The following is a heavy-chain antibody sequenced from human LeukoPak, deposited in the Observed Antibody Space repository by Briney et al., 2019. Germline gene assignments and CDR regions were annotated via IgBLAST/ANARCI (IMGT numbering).Heavy chain of an antibody. J-gene: IGHJ4*02. CDR1: GFTFSSYA. CDR3: AKDRLTESGYSSSWFDY. CDR2: ISYDGSNK. Sequence: GGSLRLSCAASGFTFSSYAMHWVRQAPGKGLEWVAVISYDGSNKYYADSVKGRFTISRDNSKNTLYLQMNSLRAEDTAVYYCAKDRLTESGYSSSWFDYWGQGTLVTVSS. V-gene: IGHV3-30-3*01. D-gene: IGHD6-13*01.